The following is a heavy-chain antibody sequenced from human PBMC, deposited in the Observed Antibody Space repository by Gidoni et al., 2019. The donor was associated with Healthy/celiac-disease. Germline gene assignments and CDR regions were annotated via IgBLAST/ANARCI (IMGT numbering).Heavy chain of an antibody. CDR3: AREVRSWYAGWFDP. CDR2: GSEK. J-gene: IGHJ5*02. D-gene: IGHD6-13*01. Sequence: GSEKYYVDSVKGRFTISRDNAKNSLYLQMNSLRAEDTAVYFCAREVRSWYAGWFDPWGQGTLVTVSS. V-gene: IGHV3-7*01.